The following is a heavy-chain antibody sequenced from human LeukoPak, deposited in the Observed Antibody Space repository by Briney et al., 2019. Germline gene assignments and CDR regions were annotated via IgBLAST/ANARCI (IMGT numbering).Heavy chain of an antibody. CDR1: GFIFSKYA. CDR3: AFEIGRSQGAFDI. CDR2: IWNDGSDE. Sequence: GRSLRLSCAASGFIFSKYAMHWVRQTPGKGPEWVAAIWNDGSDENYADSVKDRFTISSDNSKNTVYLQMNSLRAEDTAIYYCAFEIGRSQGAFDIWGQGTMITVSS. D-gene: IGHD1-26*01. V-gene: IGHV3-33*01. J-gene: IGHJ3*02.